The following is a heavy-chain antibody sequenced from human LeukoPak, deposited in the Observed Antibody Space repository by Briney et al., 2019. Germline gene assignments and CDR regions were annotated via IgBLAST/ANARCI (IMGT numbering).Heavy chain of an antibody. CDR3: ATHDSSGYYYSV. V-gene: IGHV1-18*01. Sequence: ASVTVSCTASGYTFTSYGISWVRQAPGQGLEWMGWISAYNGNTNYAQKLQGRVTMTTDTSTSTAYMELRSLRSDDTAVYYCATHDSSGYYYSVWGQGTLVAVSS. CDR2: ISAYNGNT. CDR1: GYTFTSYG. D-gene: IGHD3-22*01. J-gene: IGHJ4*02.